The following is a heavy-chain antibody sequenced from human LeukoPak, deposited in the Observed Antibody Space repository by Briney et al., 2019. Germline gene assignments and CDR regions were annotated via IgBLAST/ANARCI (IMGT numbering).Heavy chain of an antibody. CDR3: ARSMGLVPAAFPYYYMDV. D-gene: IGHD2-2*01. Sequence: AASVKVSCKASGGTFSSYAISWVRQAPGQGLEWMGGIVPIFGTANYAQKFQGRVTITADESTSTAYMELSSLRSEDTAVYYCARSMGLVPAAFPYYYMDVWGKGTTVTVSS. CDR1: GGTFSSYA. CDR2: IVPIFGTA. J-gene: IGHJ6*03. V-gene: IGHV1-69*13.